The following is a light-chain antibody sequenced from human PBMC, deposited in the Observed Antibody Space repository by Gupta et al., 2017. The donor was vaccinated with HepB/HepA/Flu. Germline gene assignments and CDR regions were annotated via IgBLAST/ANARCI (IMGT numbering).Light chain of an antibody. Sequence: DIQMTQSLPSLAASVGDRVSITCRASQNIDDNSNWYQQKPGKAPKMVINAASSLQSWVPSRFSGSGSGTVFTRTIGSLQPEDFATYYCQHYHNFHRTFGQGTKVEIK. CDR2: AAS. CDR3: QHYHNFHRT. V-gene: IGKV1-39*01. J-gene: IGKJ1*01. CDR1: QNIDDN.